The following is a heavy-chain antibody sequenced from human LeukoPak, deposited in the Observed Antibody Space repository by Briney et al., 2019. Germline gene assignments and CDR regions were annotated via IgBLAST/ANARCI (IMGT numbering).Heavy chain of an antibody. CDR2: ISYDGSNK. CDR3: AKDRIAAAGRSLPDY. CDR1: GFTFSSYA. J-gene: IGHJ4*02. Sequence: PGGSLRLSCAASGFTFSSYAMHWVRQAPGKGLEWVAVISYDGSNKYYADSVKGRFTISRDNSKNTLYLQMNSLRAEDTAVYYCAKDRIAAAGRSLPDYWGQGTLVTVSS. V-gene: IGHV3-30*04. D-gene: IGHD6-13*01.